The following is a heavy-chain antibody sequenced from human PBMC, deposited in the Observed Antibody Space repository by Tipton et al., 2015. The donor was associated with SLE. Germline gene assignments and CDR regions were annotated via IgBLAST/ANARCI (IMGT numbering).Heavy chain of an antibody. V-gene: IGHV4-34*01. CDR2: INHSGST. Sequence: TLSLTCAVYGGSFSGYYWSWIRQPPGKRLEWIGEINHSGSTNYNPSLKSRVTISVDTSKDQFSLKLSSVTAADTAVYYCARGDSSGWYNWYFDLWGRGTLVTVSS. D-gene: IGHD6-19*01. J-gene: IGHJ2*01. CDR1: GGSFSGYY. CDR3: ARGDSSGWYNWYFDL.